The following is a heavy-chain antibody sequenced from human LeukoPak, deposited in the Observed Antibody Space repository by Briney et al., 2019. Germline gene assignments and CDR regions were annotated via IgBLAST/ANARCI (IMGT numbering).Heavy chain of an antibody. J-gene: IGHJ3*02. CDR3: ARDANPYSSSESGAFDI. CDR1: GGSINNNY. Sequence: PSETLSLTCTVSGGSINNNYWCWIRQPPGKGLEWIGYIYYSGSTNYNPSLKSRVTISVDTSKNQFSLKLSSVTAADTAVYYCARDANPYSSSESGAFDIWGQGTMVTVSS. V-gene: IGHV4-59*01. D-gene: IGHD6-13*01. CDR2: IYYSGST.